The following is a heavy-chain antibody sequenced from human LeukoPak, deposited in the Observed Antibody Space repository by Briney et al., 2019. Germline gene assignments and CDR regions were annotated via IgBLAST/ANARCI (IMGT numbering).Heavy chain of an antibody. CDR3: ARDYGSGIDC. J-gene: IGHJ4*02. V-gene: IGHV3-33*01. D-gene: IGHD3-10*01. CDR2: ICYDGSNK. Sequence: PGRSLRLSCAASGLTFSSYGMHGVPQSPGKGLEGGALICYDGSNKYYADSAKGRFTIPRDNSRNTLYLQMNSLRAEDTALYYCARDYGSGIDCWGQGTLVTVSS. CDR1: GLTFSSYG.